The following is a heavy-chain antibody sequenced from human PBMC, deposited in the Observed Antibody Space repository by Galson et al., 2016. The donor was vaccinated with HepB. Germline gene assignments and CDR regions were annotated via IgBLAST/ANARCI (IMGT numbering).Heavy chain of an antibody. CDR1: GFTFINYW. CDR3: ARDRAGMTKSNWFDS. Sequence: SLRLSCAASGFTFINYWMHWVRQAPGKGLEWVSHINSDGSRINYADSVKGRFTISRDNAKNILYLQLNSLRAEDTALYYCARDRAGMTKSNWFDSWGQGTLVSVSS. V-gene: IGHV3-74*01. J-gene: IGHJ5*01. CDR2: INSDGSRI.